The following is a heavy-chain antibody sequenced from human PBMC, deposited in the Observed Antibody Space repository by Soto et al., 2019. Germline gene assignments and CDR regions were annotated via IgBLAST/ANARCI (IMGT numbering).Heavy chain of an antibody. Sequence: QLQLLESGPGLVKASETLSLTCSVSGGSISTSRSYWAWIRQPPGKGLEWLANIFYSGSTFYNPSLAIRVSVSVDTSKNEFSLKLRFVTAADTAVYYCARQPTTGDTDLWFDPWGQGTLVTVSS. CDR3: ARQPTTGDTDLWFDP. CDR2: IFYSGST. CDR1: GGSISTSRSY. J-gene: IGHJ5*02. D-gene: IGHD2-21*01. V-gene: IGHV4-39*01.